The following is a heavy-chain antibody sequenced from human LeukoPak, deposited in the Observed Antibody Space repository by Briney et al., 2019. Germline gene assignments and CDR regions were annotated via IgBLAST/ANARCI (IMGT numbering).Heavy chain of an antibody. CDR2: INQDGSKK. J-gene: IGHJ6*03. CDR3: ARDRRELSAYYYYYMDV. Sequence: GGSLRLSCTTSGFTFTDYWMTWVRQAPGKGLEWVANINQDGSKKFYVDSVKGRFTISRDNAKNALYLQMNSLRAEDTGVYYCARDRRELSAYYYYYMDVWGKGTTVTVSS. CDR1: GFTFTDYW. D-gene: IGHD3-16*02. V-gene: IGHV3-7*01.